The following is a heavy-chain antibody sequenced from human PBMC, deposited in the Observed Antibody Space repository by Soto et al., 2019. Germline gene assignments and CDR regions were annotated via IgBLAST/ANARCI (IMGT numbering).Heavy chain of an antibody. CDR2: IYYSGST. V-gene: IGHV4-59*01. D-gene: IGHD5-12*01. CDR3: ARSGYDYYFDY. J-gene: IGHJ4*02. CDR1: GGSISIYY. Sequence: PSETLSLTXTVSGGSISIYYWSWIRQPPGKGLEWIGYIYYSGSTNYNPSLKSRVTLSVDTSKNQFSLKLSSVTAADTAVYYCARSGYDYYFDYWGQGTLVTVSS.